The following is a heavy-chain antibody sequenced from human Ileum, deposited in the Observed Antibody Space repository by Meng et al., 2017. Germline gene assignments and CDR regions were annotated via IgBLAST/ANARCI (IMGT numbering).Heavy chain of an antibody. CDR3: ARVGGELLYYYYYGMDV. Sequence: SETLSLTCTVSGYSISSGYYWGWIRQPPGKGLEWIGSIYHSGSTYYNPSLKSRVTISVDTSKNQFSLKLSSVPAADTAVYYCARVGGELLYYYYYGMDVWGQGTTVTVSS. D-gene: IGHD1-26*01. V-gene: IGHV4-38-2*02. CDR1: GYSISSGYY. CDR2: IYHSGST. J-gene: IGHJ6*02.